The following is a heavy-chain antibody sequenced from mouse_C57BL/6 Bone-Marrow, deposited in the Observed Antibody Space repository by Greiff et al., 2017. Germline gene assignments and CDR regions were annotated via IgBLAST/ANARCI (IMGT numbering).Heavy chain of an antibody. CDR2: INPSSGYT. J-gene: IGHJ3*01. CDR3: ARKTDYSNPFAY. CDR1: GYTFTSYT. D-gene: IGHD2-5*01. Sequence: QVQLKESGAELARPGASVKMSCKASGYTFTSYTMHWVKQRPGQGLEWIGYINPSSGYTKYNQKFKDKATLTADKSSSTAYMQLSSLTSEDSAVYYCARKTDYSNPFAYWGQGALVTVSA. V-gene: IGHV1-4*01.